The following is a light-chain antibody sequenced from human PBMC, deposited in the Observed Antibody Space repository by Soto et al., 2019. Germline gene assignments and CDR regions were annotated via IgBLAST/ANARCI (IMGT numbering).Light chain of an antibody. CDR3: QQSYSTLRT. V-gene: IGKV1-39*01. J-gene: IGKJ1*01. CDR2: DAT. Sequence: DIQMTQSPTSLPASVGDRVTITCRASQSISSYLNWYQQKPGKAPKLLTYDATNLQSGVPSRFSGSGSGTDFTLTISSLQPEDFATYYCQQSYSTLRTFGQGTKVDIK. CDR1: QSISSY.